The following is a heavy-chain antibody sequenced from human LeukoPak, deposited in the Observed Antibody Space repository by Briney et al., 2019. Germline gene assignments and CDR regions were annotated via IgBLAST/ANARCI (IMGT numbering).Heavy chain of an antibody. D-gene: IGHD3-3*01. CDR1: GGTFSRYS. Sequence: SVKVSCKASGGTFSRYSISWVRQAPGQGLEWMGRIIPIFGTVNYAQKFQGRVTITTDESTSTAYMELSSLSPEDTAVYYCARDLFSGLPGYFDYWGQGTLVTVSS. CDR2: IIPIFGTV. CDR3: ARDLFSGLPGYFDY. J-gene: IGHJ4*02. V-gene: IGHV1-69*05.